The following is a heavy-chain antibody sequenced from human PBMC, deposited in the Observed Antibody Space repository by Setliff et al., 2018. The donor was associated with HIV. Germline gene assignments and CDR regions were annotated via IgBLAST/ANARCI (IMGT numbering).Heavy chain of an antibody. J-gene: IGHJ4*02. D-gene: IGHD3-22*01. CDR3: ARAYYHDSSGYQGFDY. V-gene: IGHV1-69*13. CDR1: GYTFTSYG. Sequence: SVKVSCKASGYTFTSYGISWVRQAPGQGLEWMGGIIPIFGTANYAQKFQGRVTITADESTSTAYMELRSLRSDDTAVYYCARAYYHDSSGYQGFDYWGQGTLVTVSS. CDR2: IIPIFGTA.